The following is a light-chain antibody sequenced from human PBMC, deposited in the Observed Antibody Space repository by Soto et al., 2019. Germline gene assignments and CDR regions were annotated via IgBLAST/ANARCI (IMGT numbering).Light chain of an antibody. CDR1: QTVSSTY. CDR2: GAS. V-gene: IGKV3-20*01. J-gene: IGKJ5*01. CDR3: QQYTGPPTT. Sequence: EILLTQSPDTLSLSPCERATLSSSASQTVSSTYLAWCQQRPGQAPRLLIYGASTRAAGIPDRFSGSGSGTDFTLTITRLEPEDSAVYFCQQYTGPPTTFGQGTRLEIK.